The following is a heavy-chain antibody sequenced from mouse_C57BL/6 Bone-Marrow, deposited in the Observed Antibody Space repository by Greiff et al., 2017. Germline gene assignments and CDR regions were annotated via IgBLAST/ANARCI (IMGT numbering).Heavy chain of an antibody. J-gene: IGHJ1*03. CDR3: ARDYYYGTWYFDV. V-gene: IGHV5-17*01. CDR1: GFTFSDYG. D-gene: IGHD1-1*01. Sequence: VQLKESGGGLVKPGGSLKLSCAASGFTFSDYGMHWVRQAPEKGLEWVAYISSGSSTIYYTDTVKGRFTISRDNAKTTLFLQMTSLRSEDTAMYYCARDYYYGTWYFDVWGTGTTVTVSA. CDR2: ISSGSSTI.